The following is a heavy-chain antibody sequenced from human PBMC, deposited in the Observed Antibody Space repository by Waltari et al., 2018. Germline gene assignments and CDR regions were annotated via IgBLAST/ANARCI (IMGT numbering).Heavy chain of an antibody. J-gene: IGHJ6*02. CDR2: IYYSGST. D-gene: IGHD1-1*01. CDR3: ARNDLMTYYYYGMDV. Sequence: QVQLQESGPGLVKPSETLSFTCTVSGGSISSYLWSWIRQPPGKGLEWLGYIYYSGSTNYNPSLKSRVTISVDTSKNQFSLKLSSVTAADAAVYYCARNDLMTYYYYGMDVWGQGTTVTVSS. CDR1: GGSISSYL. V-gene: IGHV4-59*01.